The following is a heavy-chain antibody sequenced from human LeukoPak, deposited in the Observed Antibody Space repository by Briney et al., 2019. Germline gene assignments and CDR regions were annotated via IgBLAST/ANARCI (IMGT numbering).Heavy chain of an antibody. CDR2: ISGSGDST. Sequence: GGSLRLSCAASGFTFSSYAMSWVRQAPGKGLEWVSAISGSGDSTYYADSVKGRFTISRDNAKNSLYLQMNSLRVEDTAVYYCAKGDRLGGYWGQGTLVTVSS. D-gene: IGHD3-16*01. CDR3: AKGDRLGGY. V-gene: IGHV3-23*01. J-gene: IGHJ4*02. CDR1: GFTFSSYA.